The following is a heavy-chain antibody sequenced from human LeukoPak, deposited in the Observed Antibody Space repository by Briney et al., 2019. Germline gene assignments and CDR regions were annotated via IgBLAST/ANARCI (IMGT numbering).Heavy chain of an antibody. CDR2: MNPNSGNT. CDR1: GYTFTSYD. D-gene: IGHD3-22*01. CDR3: ARDHTQPVVTMIVVTNYYYYMDV. V-gene: IGHV1-8*01. Sequence: ASVKVSCKASGYTFTSYDINWVRQATGQGLEWMGWMNPNSGNTGYAQKFQGRVTMTRNTSISTAYMELSSLRSDDTAVYYCARDHTQPVVTMIVVTNYYYYMDVWGKGTTVTVSS. J-gene: IGHJ6*03.